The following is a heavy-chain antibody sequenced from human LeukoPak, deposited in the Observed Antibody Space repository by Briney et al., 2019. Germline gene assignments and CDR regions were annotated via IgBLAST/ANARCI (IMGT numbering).Heavy chain of an antibody. CDR1: AFTFSSYA. J-gene: IGHJ4*02. D-gene: IGHD3-22*01. Sequence: GGSLRLSCAASAFTFSSYAMSWVRQAPGKGLEWVSAISGSGGSTYYADSVKGRFTISRDNSKNTLYLQMNSLRAEDTAVYYCAKVGYYYDSSGYLTPYYFDYWGQGTLVTVSS. V-gene: IGHV3-23*01. CDR3: AKVGYYYDSSGYLTPYYFDY. CDR2: ISGSGGST.